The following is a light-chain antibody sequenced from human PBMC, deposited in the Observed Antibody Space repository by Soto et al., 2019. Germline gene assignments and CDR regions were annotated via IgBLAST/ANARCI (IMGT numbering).Light chain of an antibody. J-gene: IGLJ1*01. CDR2: EGT. Sequence: QSALTQPASVSGSPGQSITISCTAASTDVGSYNIVSWYQQHPGKAPKLIIYEGTNRPSGVSSRFSGSKSGTTASLTISALQAEDEAEYYCCSYADGSIYFFGTGTKVTVL. CDR3: CSYADGSIYF. V-gene: IGLV2-23*01. CDR1: STDVGSYNI.